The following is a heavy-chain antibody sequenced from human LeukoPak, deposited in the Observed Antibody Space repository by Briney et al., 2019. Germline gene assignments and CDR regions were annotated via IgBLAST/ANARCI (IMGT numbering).Heavy chain of an antibody. CDR2: IYPGDSNT. CDR3: AIDRYYDSSGYYC. D-gene: IGHD3-22*01. J-gene: IGHJ4*02. CDR1: GYSFTIYS. V-gene: IGHV5-51*01. Sequence: GESLKISFKGSGYSFTIYSICGVPQIPGKGLEWVWIIYPGDSNTRYSPSFQSQVTISADKYISNAYLQWSSLKASDAAMYYWAIDRYYDSSGYYCWGQGTLVTVSS.